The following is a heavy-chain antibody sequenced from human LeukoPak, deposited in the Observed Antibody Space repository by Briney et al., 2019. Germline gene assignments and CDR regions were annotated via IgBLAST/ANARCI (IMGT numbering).Heavy chain of an antibody. CDR1: GFTFSSYA. J-gene: IGHJ3*02. D-gene: IGHD3-10*01. Sequence: GRSLRLSCAASGFTFSSYAMHWVRQAPGKGLGWVAVISYDGSNKYYADSVKGRFTISRDNSKNTLYLQMNSLRAEDTAVYYCARDRLLWFGELLALAGLDAFDIWGQGTMVTVSS. CDR3: ARDRLLWFGELLALAGLDAFDI. CDR2: ISYDGSNK. V-gene: IGHV3-30*04.